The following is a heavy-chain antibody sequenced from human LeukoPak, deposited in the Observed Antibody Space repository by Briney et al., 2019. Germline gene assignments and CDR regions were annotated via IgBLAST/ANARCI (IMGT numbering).Heavy chain of an antibody. Sequence: PGGSLRLSCAASGFTFSDYYMTWIRQAPGKGLEWVSSISTTGSDTKYADSVRGRFTVSRDNAKNSLYLQMNSLRVEDTAVYSCARGHFGLDVWGQGTTVTVSS. CDR1: GFTFSDYY. J-gene: IGHJ6*02. V-gene: IGHV3-11*06. CDR2: ISTTGSDT. CDR3: ARGHFGLDV.